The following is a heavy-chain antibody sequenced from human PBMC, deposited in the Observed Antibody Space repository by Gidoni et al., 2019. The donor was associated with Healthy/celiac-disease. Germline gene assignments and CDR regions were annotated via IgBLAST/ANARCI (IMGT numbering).Heavy chain of an antibody. Sequence: SSYAISWVRQAPGQGLEWMGGISPICGTANYAQKFQVRVTITADDSTSTAYMELSSLGAEDTAVYYCAREHCSGGSCYSIGSFDIWGQGTMVTVSS. V-gene: IGHV1-69*01. D-gene: IGHD2-15*01. CDR3: AREHCSGGSCYSIGSFDI. CDR1: SSYA. J-gene: IGHJ3*02. CDR2: ISPICGTA.